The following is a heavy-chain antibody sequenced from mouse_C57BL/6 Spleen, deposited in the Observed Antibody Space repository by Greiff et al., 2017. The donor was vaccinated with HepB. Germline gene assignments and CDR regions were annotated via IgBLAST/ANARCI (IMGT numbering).Heavy chain of an antibody. CDR3: DKIGSNFQFDY. CDR2: IWRGGST. V-gene: IGHV2-5*01. CDR1: GFSLTSYG. Sequence: QVQLKESGPGLVQPSQSLSITCTVSGFSLTSYGVHWVRQSPGKGLEWLGVIWRGGSTDYNAAFMSRLSLTKDNSKSQVFFKMNRLQAYDTAIYYCDKIGSNFQFDYWGQGTTLTVSS. J-gene: IGHJ2*01. D-gene: IGHD2-5*01.